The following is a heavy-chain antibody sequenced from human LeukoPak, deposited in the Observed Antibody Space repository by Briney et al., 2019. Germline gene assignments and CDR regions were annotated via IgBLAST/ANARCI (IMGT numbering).Heavy chain of an antibody. J-gene: IGHJ4*02. D-gene: IGHD3-3*01. V-gene: IGHV3-49*04. CDR1: GFTFGDYA. Sequence: QPGRSLRLSCTASGFTFGDYAMSWVRQAPGKGLEWVGFIRSKAYGGTTEYAASVKGRSTISRDDSKSIAYLQMNSLKTEDTAVYYCTTPPLFWSGYYPTGFDYWGQGTLVTVSS. CDR3: TTPPLFWSGYYPTGFDY. CDR2: IRSKAYGGTT.